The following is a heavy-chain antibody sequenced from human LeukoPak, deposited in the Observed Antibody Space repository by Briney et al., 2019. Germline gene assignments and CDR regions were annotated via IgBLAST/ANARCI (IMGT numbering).Heavy chain of an antibody. D-gene: IGHD2-21*02. V-gene: IGHV4-34*01. CDR3: AIVGGTAGKEYFQH. Sequence: SETLSLTCAVYGASFSSYYWSWIRQPPGKGLEWMGAINYSGSTKYNPYFKGRVTISVDTSKSKFYLKLSSVTAADTAVYYCAIVGGTAGKEYFQHWGQGTLVTVSS. J-gene: IGHJ1*01. CDR2: INYSGST. CDR1: GASFSSYY.